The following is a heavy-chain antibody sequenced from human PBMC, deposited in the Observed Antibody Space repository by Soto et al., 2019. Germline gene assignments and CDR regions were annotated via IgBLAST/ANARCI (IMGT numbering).Heavy chain of an antibody. D-gene: IGHD1-26*01. CDR1: GDSTSSSSSY. Sequence: SETLSLTCTVSGDSTSSSSSYWAWIRQPPGKGLEWIGTVYYSGSTSYNPSLKSRVTISVDTSRNQFSLKLTSATAADTAIYYCAREAGASYGAFDIWGQGTMVTVS. CDR3: AREAGASYGAFDI. CDR2: VYYSGST. V-gene: IGHV4-39*07. J-gene: IGHJ3*02.